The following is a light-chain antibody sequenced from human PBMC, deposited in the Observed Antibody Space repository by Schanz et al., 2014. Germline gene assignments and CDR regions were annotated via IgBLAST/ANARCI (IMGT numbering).Light chain of an antibody. CDR3: QQYDSPPLT. CDR1: QSVHINY. Sequence: EIVLTQSPGTLSLSPGERATLSCRASQSVHINYLAWHQQKPGQAPRLLIYGTSIRATGIPDRFSGSGSGTDFTLTISRLEPEDFAVYYCQQYDSPPLTFGGGTKVEIK. J-gene: IGKJ4*01. V-gene: IGKV3-20*01. CDR2: GTS.